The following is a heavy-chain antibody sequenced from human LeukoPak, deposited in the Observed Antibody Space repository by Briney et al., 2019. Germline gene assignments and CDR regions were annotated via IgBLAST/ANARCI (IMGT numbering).Heavy chain of an antibody. V-gene: IGHV4-34*01. CDR2: INHSGST. Sequence: SETLSLTCAVYGGSFSGYYWSWIRQPPGKGLEWIGEINHSGSTNYNPSLKSRVTISVDTSKHQFSLKLSSVTAADTAVYYCARGSSGYYPLDYWGQGTLVTVSS. CDR3: ARGSSGYYPLDY. CDR1: GGSFSGYY. D-gene: IGHD3-22*01. J-gene: IGHJ4*02.